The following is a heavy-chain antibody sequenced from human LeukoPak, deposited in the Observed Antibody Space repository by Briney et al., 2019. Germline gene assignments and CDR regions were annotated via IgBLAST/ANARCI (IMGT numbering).Heavy chain of an antibody. D-gene: IGHD4-17*01. CDR2: IHASGTT. V-gene: IGHV4-4*07. CDR1: GGSLGSNY. CDR3: ARVPHFGDYGWFDP. Sequence: SETLSLTCTISGGSLGSNYWSWIRQPAGKGLEWIGRIHASGTTNYDPSLKRRVTMSVDTSKNQLSLKLKSVTAADTAVYYCARVPHFGDYGWFDPWGQGTLVTVSS. J-gene: IGHJ5*02.